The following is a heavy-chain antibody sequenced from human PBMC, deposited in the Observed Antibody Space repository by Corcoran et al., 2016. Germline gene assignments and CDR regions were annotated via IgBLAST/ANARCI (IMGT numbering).Heavy chain of an antibody. D-gene: IGHD3-3*01. CDR3: ARRLYEFWNAYSTFDF. CDR1: GGSIRSSSYY. V-gene: IGHV4-39*07. J-gene: IGHJ3*01. Sequence: QLQLQESGPGQVKPSETLSLTCTVSGGSIRSSSYYWGWIRQPPGKGLEWIGSIYYSGSTYYNPSLKSRVSISIDKSNNQFSLKLRSVTAADTAVYSWARRLYEFWNAYSTFDFWGQGTMVTVSS. CDR2: IYYSGST.